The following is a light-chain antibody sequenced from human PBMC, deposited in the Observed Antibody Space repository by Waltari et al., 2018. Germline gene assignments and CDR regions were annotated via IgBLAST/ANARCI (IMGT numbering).Light chain of an antibody. CDR2: DET. Sequence: EIVLTQSPGTLSLSPGERATLSCRASQSVRSSYLAWYQQKPGQAPRPLIHDETRRATGIPDRFSGSGSGTDFTLTITGLEPEDFAVYYCQQYGNSPWTFAQGTKVEIK. CDR3: QQYGNSPWT. CDR1: QSVRSSY. V-gene: IGKV3-20*01. J-gene: IGKJ1*01.